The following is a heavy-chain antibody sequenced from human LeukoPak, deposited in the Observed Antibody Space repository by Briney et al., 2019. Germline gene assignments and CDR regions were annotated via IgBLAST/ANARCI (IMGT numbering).Heavy chain of an antibody. CDR3: ASEAVGSPGYYYYMDV. J-gene: IGHJ6*03. D-gene: IGHD6-13*01. V-gene: IGHV1-18*01. CDR1: GYTFTSYG. Sequence: VTSVKVSCKASGYTFTSYGISWVRQAPGQGLEWMGWISAYNGNTNYAQKLQGRVTMTRDTSISTAYMELSRLRSDDTAVYYCASEAVGSPGYYYYMDVWGKGTTVTVSS. CDR2: ISAYNGNT.